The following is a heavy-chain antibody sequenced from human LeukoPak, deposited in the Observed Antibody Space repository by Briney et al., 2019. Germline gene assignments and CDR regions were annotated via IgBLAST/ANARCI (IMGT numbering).Heavy chain of an antibody. V-gene: IGHV7-4-1*02. J-gene: IGHJ5*02. CDR3: AKGGVPFYYGSGSYCPA. Sequence: ASVKVSCKASGYIFTSYALNWVRQAPGQGLEWMGWINTNTGNPTYAQGFTGRFVFSLDTSVGTAFLQINSLQTGDTAVYYCAKGGVPFYYGSGSYCPAWGQGTLVTVSS. D-gene: IGHD3-10*01. CDR1: GYIFTSYA. CDR2: INTNTGNP.